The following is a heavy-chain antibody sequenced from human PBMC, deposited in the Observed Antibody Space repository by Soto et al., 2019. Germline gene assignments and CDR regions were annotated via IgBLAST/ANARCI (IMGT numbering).Heavy chain of an antibody. CDR3: VSWMSAHFDY. CDR2: ISRDEDNT. Sequence: VLLLESGGGFVQPGGSVRLSCAAPQFTFGGLGLSWVRQSPGRGLEWVATISRDEDNTHYADSVNGRFTISKDRSTNTLHLHMASLRAEDTAMYYCVSWMSAHFDYWGRGTRVTVSS. V-gene: IGHV3-23*01. J-gene: IGHJ4*02. CDR1: QFTFGGLG. D-gene: IGHD2-2*03.